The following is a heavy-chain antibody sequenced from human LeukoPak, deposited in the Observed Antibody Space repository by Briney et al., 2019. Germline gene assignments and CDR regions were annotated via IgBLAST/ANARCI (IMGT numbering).Heavy chain of an antibody. CDR3: ARVSPDNYYDSSGYYYGFDY. J-gene: IGHJ4*02. D-gene: IGHD3-22*01. CDR2: MYYSGST. CDR1: GGSISSYY. Sequence: SETLSLTCTVSGGSISSYYWSWIRQPPGKGLEWIGYMYYSGSTNYNPSLKSRVTISVVTSKNQFSLKLSSVTAADTAVYYCARVSPDNYYDSSGYYYGFDYWGQGTLVTVSS. V-gene: IGHV4-59*01.